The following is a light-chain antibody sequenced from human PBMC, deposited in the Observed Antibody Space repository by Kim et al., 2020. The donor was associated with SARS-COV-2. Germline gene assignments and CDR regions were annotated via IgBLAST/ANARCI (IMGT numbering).Light chain of an antibody. J-gene: IGLJ3*02. CDR2: RSN. CDR1: DSTIGNNL. Sequence: GQMCTISCPASDSTIGNNLVHWYPQPPGTAPNLLIYRSNQRPSGVPDRFSGSKSGTSASLAISGLRSEDEADYYCVAWDDSLNGRVFGGGTQLTVL. V-gene: IGLV1-47*01. CDR3: VAWDDSLNGRV.